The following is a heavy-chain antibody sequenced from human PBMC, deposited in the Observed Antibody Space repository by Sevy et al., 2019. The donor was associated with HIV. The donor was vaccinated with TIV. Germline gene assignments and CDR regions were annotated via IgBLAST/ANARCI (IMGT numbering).Heavy chain of an antibody. CDR2: INPNSGGT. V-gene: IGHV1-2*06. CDR1: GYTFTGYY. Sequence: ASVKVSCKASGYTFTGYYMHWVRQAPGQGLEWMGRINPNSGGTNYAQKFQGRVTMTRDTSISTAYMELSRLRSDDTAVYYCARASNYCSSTSCYENYGMDVWGQWTTVTVSS. CDR3: ARASNYCSSTSCYENYGMDV. D-gene: IGHD2-2*01. J-gene: IGHJ6*02.